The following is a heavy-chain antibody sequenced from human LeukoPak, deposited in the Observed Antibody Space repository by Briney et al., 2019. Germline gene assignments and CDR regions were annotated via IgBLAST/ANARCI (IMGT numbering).Heavy chain of an antibody. J-gene: IGHJ3*02. Sequence: ASVTVSCKASGYTFTGYYMHWVRQAPGQGLEWMGWIKPNSGGTNYAQKFQGRVTMTRDTSISTAYMELSRLRSDDTAVYYCAREAGTTAFDICGQGTMVTVSS. D-gene: IGHD6-19*01. CDR3: AREAGTTAFDI. CDR1: GYTFTGYY. V-gene: IGHV1-2*02. CDR2: IKPNSGGT.